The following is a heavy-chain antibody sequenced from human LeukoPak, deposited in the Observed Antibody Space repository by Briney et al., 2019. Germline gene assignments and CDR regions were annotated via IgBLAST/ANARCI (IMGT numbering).Heavy chain of an antibody. Sequence: GASVKVSCKTSGYSFMSYGIAWVRQAPVQGLEWMGWISAYNGNTSYAQKLQGRVTMTTDTSTSTAYMELRSLRSDDTAVYYCARRKIPLSGGDGFDVWGQGTMVTVSS. CDR3: ARRKIPLSGGDGFDV. CDR1: GYSFMSYG. V-gene: IGHV1-18*01. CDR2: ISAYNGNT. J-gene: IGHJ3*01. D-gene: IGHD3-10*01.